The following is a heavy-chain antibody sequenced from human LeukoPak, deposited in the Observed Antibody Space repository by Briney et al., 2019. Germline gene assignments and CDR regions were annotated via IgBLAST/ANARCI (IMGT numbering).Heavy chain of an antibody. V-gene: IGHV3-30-3*01. Sequence: GGSLRLSCAASGVAFSSYAMHWVRQAPGKGVEWVALISYDGSNKYYADSVKGRFTISRDNSKNTLYLQMNSLRAEDTAVYYCAKGYCSGGSCYDYWGQGTLVTVSS. D-gene: IGHD2-15*01. J-gene: IGHJ4*02. CDR2: ISYDGSNK. CDR1: GVAFSSYA. CDR3: AKGYCSGGSCYDY.